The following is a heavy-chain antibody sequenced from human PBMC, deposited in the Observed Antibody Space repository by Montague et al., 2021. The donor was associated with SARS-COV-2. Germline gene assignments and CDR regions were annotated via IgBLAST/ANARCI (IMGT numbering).Heavy chain of an antibody. V-gene: IGHV2-5*02. CDR3: AHSPIERGF. CDR1: GFSLNASGVG. D-gene: IGHD5-24*01. CDR2: IYWDDDK. Sequence: PVLVKPTQTLTLTCTFSGFSLNASGVGVGWIRQPPGKAPEWLASIYWDDDKRYSPSLKTRLTITKDTSKSQVVLRMTNVDPVDTATYYCAHSPIERGFWGQGTLVTVSS. J-gene: IGHJ4*02.